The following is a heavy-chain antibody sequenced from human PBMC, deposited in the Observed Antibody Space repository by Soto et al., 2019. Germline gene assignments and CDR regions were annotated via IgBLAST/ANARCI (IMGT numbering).Heavy chain of an antibody. J-gene: IGHJ6*02. Sequence: PSETLSLTCAVSGGSISSGGYSWSWIRQPPGKGLEWIGYIYHSGSTYYNPSLKSRVTISVDTSKNQFSLKLSSVTAADTAVYYCARSKWLGGIVVVVAATPPSFMDVWGQGTTVTVSS. CDR3: ARSKWLGGIVVVVAATPPSFMDV. CDR2: IYHSGST. CDR1: GGSISSGGYS. D-gene: IGHD2-15*01. V-gene: IGHV4-30-2*01.